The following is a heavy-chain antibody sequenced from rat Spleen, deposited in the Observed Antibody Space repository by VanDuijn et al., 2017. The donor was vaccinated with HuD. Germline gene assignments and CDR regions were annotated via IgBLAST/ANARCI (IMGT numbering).Heavy chain of an antibody. J-gene: IGHJ3*01. Sequence: EVQLVESGGGLVQPGRSMKLSCAASGFTFSNYDMAWVRQAPTKGLEWVASISYDVTSTYYRDFVKGRFTISRDNAKSTLYLQMDSLRSEDTATYYCATEDYGLTGFAHWGQGTLVTVSS. CDR1: GFTFSNYD. CDR2: ISYDVTST. CDR3: ATEDYGLTGFAH. D-gene: IGHD1-3*01. V-gene: IGHV5-20*01.